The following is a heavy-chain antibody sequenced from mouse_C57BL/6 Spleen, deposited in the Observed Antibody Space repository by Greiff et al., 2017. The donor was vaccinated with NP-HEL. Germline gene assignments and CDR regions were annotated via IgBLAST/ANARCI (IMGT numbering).Heavy chain of an antibody. V-gene: IGHV1-81*01. D-gene: IGHD2-4*01. J-gene: IGHJ4*01. CDR2: IYPRSGNT. CDR1: GYTFTSYG. CDR3: VYYDYDNYAMDD. Sequence: VQLQESGAELARPGASVKLSCKASGYTFTSYGISWVKQRTGQGLEWIGEIYPRSGNTYYNEKFKGKATLTADKSSSTAYMELRSLTDEDSAVYFCVYYDYDNYAMDDWGQGTSVTVSS.